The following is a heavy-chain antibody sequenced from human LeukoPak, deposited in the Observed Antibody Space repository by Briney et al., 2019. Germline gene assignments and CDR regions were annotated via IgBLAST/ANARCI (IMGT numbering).Heavy chain of an antibody. Sequence: GASVKVSCKASGYTFTSYDINWVRQATGQGLEWMGWMNPNSGNTGYAQKFQGRVTMTTDTSTSTAYMELRSLRSDDTAVYYCARDGGGSTHYYYYYMDVWGQGTLVTVSS. CDR1: GYTFTSYD. V-gene: IGHV1-8*01. CDR3: ARDGGGSTHYYYYYMDV. D-gene: IGHD2-15*01. CDR2: MNPNSGNT. J-gene: IGHJ6*03.